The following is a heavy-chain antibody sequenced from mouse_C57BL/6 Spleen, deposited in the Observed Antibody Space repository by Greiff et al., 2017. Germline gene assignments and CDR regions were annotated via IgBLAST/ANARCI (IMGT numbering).Heavy chain of an antibody. Sequence: QVQLQQPGTELVKPGASVKLSCKASGYTFTSYWMHWVKQRPGQGLEWIGNINPSNGGTNYNEKFKSKATLTVDRSTSTAYLQLSSLTSEDSAVYYCARSGKGAVHYAMDYWGQGTSVTVSS. CDR3: ARSGKGAVHYAMDY. J-gene: IGHJ4*01. CDR1: GYTFTSYW. V-gene: IGHV1-53*01. CDR2: INPSNGGT. D-gene: IGHD1-1*01.